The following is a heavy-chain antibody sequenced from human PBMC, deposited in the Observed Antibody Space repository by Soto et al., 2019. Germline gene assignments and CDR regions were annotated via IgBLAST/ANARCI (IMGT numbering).Heavy chain of an antibody. J-gene: IGHJ4*02. CDR3: ARELGSGYLDY. V-gene: IGHV3-30-3*01. CDR1: GFTFSNYA. Sequence: QVQLVESGGGVVQPGRSLRLSCAASGFTFSNYAMHWVRQAPGKGLEWVAVISYDGSNKYYADSVKGRFTISRDNYKNTLYLQMNSLRAEDTAVYYCARELGSGYLDYWGQGTLVTVSS. D-gene: IGHD3-22*01. CDR2: ISYDGSNK.